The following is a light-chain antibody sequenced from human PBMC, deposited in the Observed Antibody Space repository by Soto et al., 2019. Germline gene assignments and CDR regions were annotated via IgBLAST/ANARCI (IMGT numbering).Light chain of an antibody. CDR2: AAS. CDR3: QQSYSAPYT. V-gene: IGKV1-39*01. J-gene: IGKJ2*01. CDR1: QSIYSS. Sequence: MTQSPSSLSASVGDRVTITCRASQSIYSSLNWYHQKPGKAPKLLIYAASNLQSGVPSRFSGSGSGTDFTLSISSLQPEDFATYYCQQSYSAPYTFGQGTKLEI.